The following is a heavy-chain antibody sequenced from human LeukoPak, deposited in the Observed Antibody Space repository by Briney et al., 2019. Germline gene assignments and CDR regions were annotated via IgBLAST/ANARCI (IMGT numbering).Heavy chain of an antibody. D-gene: IGHD1-26*01. CDR2: ISSWSSYT. V-gene: IGHV3-21*01. Sequence: GGSLRLSCAGSGFTFSTYSIHWVRQAPGKGLEWVSCISSWSSYTYYADSVKGRFTISRDNAKSSLYLQMNSLRAEATAVYYCARDNPYSESLAADDAFDIWGQGAMVTVSS. CDR3: ARDNPYSESLAADDAFDI. J-gene: IGHJ3*02. CDR1: GFTFSTYS.